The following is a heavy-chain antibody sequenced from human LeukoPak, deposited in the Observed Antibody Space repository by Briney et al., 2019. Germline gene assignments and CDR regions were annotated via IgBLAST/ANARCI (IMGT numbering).Heavy chain of an antibody. CDR1: GGSISSGGYY. J-gene: IGHJ4*02. D-gene: IGHD5-18*01. CDR3: ARVAVVNRSLDY. CDR2: IYYSGST. V-gene: IGHV4-31*03. Sequence: SETLSLTCTVSGGSISSGGYYWSWIRPHPGRGLEWIGYIYYSGSTYYNPSLKSRVTISVDTSKTQFSLKLSSVPAADTAVYYCARVAVVNRSLDYWGQGTLVTVSS.